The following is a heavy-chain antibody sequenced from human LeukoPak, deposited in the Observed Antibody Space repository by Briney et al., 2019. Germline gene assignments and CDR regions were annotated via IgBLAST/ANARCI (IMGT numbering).Heavy chain of an antibody. CDR1: GFTFTSYW. Sequence: GGSLRLSCAASGFTFTSYWMTWVRQAPGKGLEWLTNINEDGSVKHYVDSVRGRFTISRDNAKSSLYLQMNSLRAEDTAVYYCATKYSSSWYYFDYWGQGTLVTVSS. CDR2: INEDGSVK. V-gene: IGHV3-7*01. D-gene: IGHD6-13*01. CDR3: ATKYSSSWYYFDY. J-gene: IGHJ4*02.